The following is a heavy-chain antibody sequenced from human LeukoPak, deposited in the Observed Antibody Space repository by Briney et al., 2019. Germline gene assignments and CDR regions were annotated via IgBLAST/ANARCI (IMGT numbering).Heavy chain of an antibody. CDR1: GGSISSYY. CDR3: ARGADSSGYYSIFYFDY. Sequence: SETLSLTCTVSGGSISSYYWNWLRQPPGKGLEWIGYIYYSGSTNYNPSLKSRITISVDTSKNQFSLKLSSVTAADTAVYYCARGADSSGYYSIFYFDYWGQGTLVTVSS. D-gene: IGHD3-22*01. V-gene: IGHV4-59*01. CDR2: IYYSGST. J-gene: IGHJ4*02.